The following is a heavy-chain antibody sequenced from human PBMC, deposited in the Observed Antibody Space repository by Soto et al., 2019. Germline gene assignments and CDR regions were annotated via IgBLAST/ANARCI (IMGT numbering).Heavy chain of an antibody. D-gene: IGHD6-6*01. Sequence: EVQLLESGGGLVQPGESLRLSCAASGFTFSSYAMSWVRQAPGKGLEWVSVISGSDDSTYYADSVKGRFTISRDNSKDPLDLQVLSLRAEDAGVYCCAKRGCSSTFDYWGQGTLVTVSS. CDR2: ISGSDDST. V-gene: IGHV3-23*01. J-gene: IGHJ4*02. CDR3: AKRGCSSTFDY. CDR1: GFTFSSYA.